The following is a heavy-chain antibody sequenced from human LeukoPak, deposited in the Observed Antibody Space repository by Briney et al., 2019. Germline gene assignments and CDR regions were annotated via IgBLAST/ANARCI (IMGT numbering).Heavy chain of an antibody. V-gene: IGHV3-NL1*01. CDR2: IYSGSPTYSGGTT. Sequence: GGSLRLSCAASGLTVSSNYMRWVRQAPGKGLEWVSLIYSGSPTYSGGTTYYADSVKGRFTISRDNSKNTLYLQMSSLRAEDTAVYYCARDPQSDGSGWYPYFDYWGQGTLVTVSS. CDR3: ARDPQSDGSGWYPYFDY. D-gene: IGHD6-19*01. CDR1: GLTVSSNY. J-gene: IGHJ4*02.